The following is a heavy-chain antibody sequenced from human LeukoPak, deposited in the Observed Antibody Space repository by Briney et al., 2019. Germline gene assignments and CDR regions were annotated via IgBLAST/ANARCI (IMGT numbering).Heavy chain of an antibody. Sequence: SVKVSCKASGGTFSSYAISWVRQAPGQGLEWMGRIIPIFGTANYAQKFQGRVTITADKSTSTAYMELSSLRSEDTAVYYCARETRSSSWYAADYWGQGTLVTVSS. CDR1: GGTFSSYA. CDR3: ARETRSSSWYAADY. D-gene: IGHD6-13*01. J-gene: IGHJ4*02. CDR2: IIPIFGTA. V-gene: IGHV1-69*06.